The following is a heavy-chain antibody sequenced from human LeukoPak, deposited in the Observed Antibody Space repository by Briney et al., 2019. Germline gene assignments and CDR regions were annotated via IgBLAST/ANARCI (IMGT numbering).Heavy chain of an antibody. CDR3: ARGGTLYSSSRDTFYYYGMDV. Sequence: ASVKVSCKASGYTFTSYAMHWVRQAPGQRLEWMGWINAGNGNTKYSQKFQGRVTITRDTSASTAYMELSSLRSEDTAVYYCARGGTLYSSSRDTFYYYGMDVWGKGTTVTVSS. CDR1: GYTFTSYA. V-gene: IGHV1-3*01. CDR2: INAGNGNT. J-gene: IGHJ6*04. D-gene: IGHD6-13*01.